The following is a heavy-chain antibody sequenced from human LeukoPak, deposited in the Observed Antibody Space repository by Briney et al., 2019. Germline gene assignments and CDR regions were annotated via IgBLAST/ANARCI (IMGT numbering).Heavy chain of an antibody. CDR2: ISSDGSST. J-gene: IGHJ4*02. Sequence: GGSLRLSCAASGFTFRNHWMHWVRQTPGKGLVWVSRISSDGSSTTYADSVKGRFTISRDNAKITLYLQMNNLRAEDTAMYYCARDQRVTGRPDIDYWGQGTLVIVSS. D-gene: IGHD6-6*01. CDR3: ARDQRVTGRPDIDY. V-gene: IGHV3-74*03. CDR1: GFTFRNHW.